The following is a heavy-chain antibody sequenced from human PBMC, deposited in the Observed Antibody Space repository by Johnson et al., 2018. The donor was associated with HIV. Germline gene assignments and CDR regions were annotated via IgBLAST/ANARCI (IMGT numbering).Heavy chain of an antibody. D-gene: IGHD3-10*01. CDR2: ITWNSGSI. Sequence: VQLVESGGGVVPPGGSLRLSCAASGFTFDDYAMYWVRQAPGKGLEWVSSITWNSGSIVYADSVKGRFTISRDNAKNSLYLQMNSLSAEDTALYYCARGLGGSGTYYDAFDIWGQGTMVTVSS. CDR1: GFTFDDYA. J-gene: IGHJ3*02. CDR3: ARGLGGSGTYYDAFDI. V-gene: IGHV3-9*01.